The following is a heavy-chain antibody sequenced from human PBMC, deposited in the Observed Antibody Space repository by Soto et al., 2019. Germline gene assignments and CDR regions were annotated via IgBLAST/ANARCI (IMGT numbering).Heavy chain of an antibody. J-gene: IGHJ6*04. CDR2: IYYSGST. V-gene: IGHV4-30-4*01. CDR1: GGSISSGDYY. Sequence: SETLSLTCTVSGGSISSGDYYWSWIRQPPGKGPEWIGYIYYSGSTYYNPSLKSRVTISLDTSKNQFSLKLSSVTAADTAVYYCGRGSSMAVLYSGMDVWGKGTTFTVS. D-gene: IGHD6-6*01. CDR3: GRGSSMAVLYSGMDV.